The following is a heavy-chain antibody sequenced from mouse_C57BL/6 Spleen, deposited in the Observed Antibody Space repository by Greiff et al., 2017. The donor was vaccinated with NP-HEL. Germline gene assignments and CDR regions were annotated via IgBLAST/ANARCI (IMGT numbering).Heavy chain of an antibody. CDR1: GFTFSSYG. CDR2: ISSGGSYT. J-gene: IGHJ4*01. Sequence: VQLKEPGGDLVKPGGSLKLSCAASGFTFSSYGMSWVRQTPDKRLEWVATISSGGSYTYYPDSVKGRFTISRDNAKNTPYLQLSSLKSEDAAVYYCAGQDSHYYAMDYWGQGTSVTVSA. D-gene: IGHD2-12*01. V-gene: IGHV5-6*01. CDR3: AGQDSHYYAMDY.